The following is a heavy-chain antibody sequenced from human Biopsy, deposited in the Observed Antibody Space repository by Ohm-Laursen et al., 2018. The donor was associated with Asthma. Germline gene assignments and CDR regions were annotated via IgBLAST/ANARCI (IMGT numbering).Heavy chain of an antibody. V-gene: IGHV1-69*13. CDR1: GGTFNTYV. Sequence: SVNVSCKPLGGTFNTYVIGWVRQAPGQGLEWMGGINSVFGTTTYPQKFQDRVTITADDSTSTIFMELSSLRSEDSAVYYCARKAGSCISRTCYSLDFWGQGTLVTVSS. CDR3: ARKAGSCISRTCYSLDF. D-gene: IGHD2-2*01. CDR2: INSVFGTT. J-gene: IGHJ4*02.